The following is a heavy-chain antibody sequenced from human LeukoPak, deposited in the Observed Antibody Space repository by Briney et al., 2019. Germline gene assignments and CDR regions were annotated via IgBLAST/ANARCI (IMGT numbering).Heavy chain of an antibody. CDR1: GFTFSSYE. CDR3: ARFGESLDV. J-gene: IGHJ6*04. V-gene: IGHV3-48*03. D-gene: IGHD3-10*01. CDR2: ISSSGSTI. Sequence: PGGSLRLSCAAYGFTFSSYEMNWVRQAPGKGLEWVSYISSSGSTIYYADSVKGRFTISRDNAKNSLYLQMNSLRAEDTAVYYCARFGESLDVWGKGTTVTVSS.